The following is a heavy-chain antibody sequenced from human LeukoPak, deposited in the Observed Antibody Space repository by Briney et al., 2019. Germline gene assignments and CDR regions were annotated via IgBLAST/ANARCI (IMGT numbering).Heavy chain of an antibody. J-gene: IGHJ5*02. CDR3: ARNKNYYGSGSYSNWFDP. V-gene: IGHV3-66*01. CDR1: GFTVSDNY. D-gene: IGHD3-10*01. Sequence: GGSLRLSCAASGFTVSDNYMSWVRQAPGKGLEWVSVIYSGGSTYYADSVKGRFTISRDNSKNTLYLQMNSLRAEDTAVYYCARNKNYYGSGSYSNWFDPWGQGTLVTVSS. CDR2: IYSGGST.